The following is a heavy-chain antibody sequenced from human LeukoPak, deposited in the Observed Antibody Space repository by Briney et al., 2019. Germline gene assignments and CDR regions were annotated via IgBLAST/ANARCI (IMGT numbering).Heavy chain of an antibody. V-gene: IGHV3-74*01. CDR3: SSRRVPAAIAEMDV. Sequence: PGGSLRLSCAASGFTFSSYWTHWVRQPPGKGLVWVSRVNSDGYSTSYADSVKDRVTISRENAKNTQYLQMNTLRAEDTAVYYCSSRRVPAAIAEMDVWGKGTTVTISS. CDR2: VNSDGYST. CDR1: GFTFSSYW. D-gene: IGHD2-2*01. J-gene: IGHJ6*04.